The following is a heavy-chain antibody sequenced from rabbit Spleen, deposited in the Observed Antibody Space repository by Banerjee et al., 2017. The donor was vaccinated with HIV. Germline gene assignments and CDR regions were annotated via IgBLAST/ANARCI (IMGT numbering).Heavy chain of an antibody. Sequence: QEQLVEYGGDLVQPEGSLTLTCKASGFTFSSYWMSWVRQAPGKGLEWIACINAATGKPVYATWAKGRFTISRTSSTTVTLRMTSLTAADRAAYFCARDLVGVIGWNFYLWGPGTLVTVS. CDR1: GFTFSSYW. CDR3: ARDLVGVIGWNFYL. V-gene: IGHV1S45*01. CDR2: INAATGKP. J-gene: IGHJ4*01. D-gene: IGHD1-1*01.